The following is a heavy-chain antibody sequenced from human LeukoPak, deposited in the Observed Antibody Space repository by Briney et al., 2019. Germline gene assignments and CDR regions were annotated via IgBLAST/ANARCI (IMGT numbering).Heavy chain of an antibody. CDR2: ISYSGST. J-gene: IGHJ4*02. Sequence: PSETLSLTCTVSGGSISSDGFYWSWVRQHPGKGLEWIGYISYSGSTYYNPSLKSRVSVSLDTSKSQFSLKLPSVTAAGTAVYFCARGPSYCDFWGQGTLVTVSS. CDR1: GGSISSDGFY. V-gene: IGHV4-31*03. CDR3: ARGPSYCDF.